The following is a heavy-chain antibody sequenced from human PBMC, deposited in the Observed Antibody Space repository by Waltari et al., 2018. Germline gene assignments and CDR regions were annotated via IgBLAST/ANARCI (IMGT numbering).Heavy chain of an antibody. CDR2: IDTSGST. D-gene: IGHD5-18*01. Sequence: QVQLQESGPGLVKPSQTLSLTCTVSGGSISSGTFYWSWIRPPAGRGLEWVGYIDTSGSTNSNPSLKSRVTISVDTSKNQFSLKLNSVTAADTAVYYCARDRGGYRYGRTFDYWGQGTLVTVSS. V-gene: IGHV4-61*09. J-gene: IGHJ4*02. CDR1: GGSISSGTFY. CDR3: ARDRGGYRYGRTFDY.